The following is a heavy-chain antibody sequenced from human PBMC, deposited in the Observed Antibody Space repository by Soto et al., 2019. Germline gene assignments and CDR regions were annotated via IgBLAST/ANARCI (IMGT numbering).Heavy chain of an antibody. CDR2: IYYSGST. CDR3: ASFGYYRYYFDY. D-gene: IGHD3-22*01. CDR1: GGSISSSSYY. J-gene: IGHJ4*02. Sequence: QLQLQESGPGLVKPSETLSLTCTVSGGSISSSSYYWGWIRQPPGKGLEWIGSIYYSGSTYYNPSLKSRVTISVDTSKNQFSLKLSSVTAADTAVYYCASFGYYRYYFDYWGQGTLVTVSS. V-gene: IGHV4-39*01.